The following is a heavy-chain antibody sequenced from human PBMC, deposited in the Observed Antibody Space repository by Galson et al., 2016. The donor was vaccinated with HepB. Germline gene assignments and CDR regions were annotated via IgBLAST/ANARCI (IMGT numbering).Heavy chain of an antibody. CDR2: LSYDGSNE. CDR1: GFTFSRYV. CDR3: ASEILGHCSGGSCYTGDH. J-gene: IGHJ4*02. V-gene: IGHV3-30-3*01. D-gene: IGHD2-15*01. Sequence: LRLSCAVSGFTFSRYVMYWVRQAPGKGLEWVAVLSYDGSNEYYADFVKGRFTISRDNSKNTLYLQMNSLRGEDTAVYYCASEILGHCSGGSCYTGDHWGQGTLVTVSS.